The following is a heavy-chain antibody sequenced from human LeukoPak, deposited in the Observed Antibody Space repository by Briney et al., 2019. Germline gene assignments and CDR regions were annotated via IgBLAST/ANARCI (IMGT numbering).Heavy chain of an antibody. CDR1: GFTFSSYA. J-gene: IGHJ5*02. Sequence: GGSLRLSYAASGFTFSSYAMSWVRQAPGKGLEWVSAISGSGGSTYCADSVKGRLTISRDNSKNTLYLQMNSLRAEDTAVYYCAKDVPYYDFWSGYYTRWFDPWGQGTLVTVSS. CDR2: ISGSGGST. CDR3: AKDVPYYDFWSGYYTRWFDP. D-gene: IGHD3-3*01. V-gene: IGHV3-23*01.